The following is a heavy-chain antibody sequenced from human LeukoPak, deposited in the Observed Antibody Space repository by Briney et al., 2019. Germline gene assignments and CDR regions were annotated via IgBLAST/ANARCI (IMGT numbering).Heavy chain of an antibody. CDR2: IYYSGST. V-gene: IGHV4-59*01. CDR3: ARESITGTTDY. D-gene: IGHD1-7*01. J-gene: IGHJ4*02. CDR1: GGSISSYY. Sequence: SETLSLTCTVSGGSISSYYWSWIRQPPGKGLDWIGYIYYSGSTNYNPSLKSRVTISVDTSKNQFSLKLSSVTAADTAVYYCARESITGTTDYWGQGTLVTVSS.